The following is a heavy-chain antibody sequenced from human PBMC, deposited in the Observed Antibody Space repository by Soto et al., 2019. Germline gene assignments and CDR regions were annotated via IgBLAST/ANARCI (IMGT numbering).Heavy chain of an antibody. V-gene: IGHV3-23*01. J-gene: IGHJ4*02. CDR1: GFTFSSYA. D-gene: IGHD3-16*02. CDR2: ISGSGGST. CDR3: ATRWRLRLGELSLQYGIFDY. Sequence: GGSLRLSCAASGFTFSSYAMSWVRQAPGKGLEWVSAISGSGGSTYYADSVKGRFTISRDNSKNTRYLQMNSLRAEDTAVYYCATRWRLRLGELSLQYGIFDYWGQGTLVTVSS.